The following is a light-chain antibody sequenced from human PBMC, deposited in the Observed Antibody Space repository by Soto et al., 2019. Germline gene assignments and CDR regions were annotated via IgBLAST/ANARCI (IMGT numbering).Light chain of an antibody. Sequence: ALRMTQSPSSFSASTGDRVTITCRASQGISSYLAWYQQKPGKAPKLLIYAASTLQSGVPSRFSGNVSGTDFTLTISCLQSEDFATYYCQQYYSYPFTFGPGTKVDI. CDR2: AAS. CDR1: QGISSY. V-gene: IGKV1-8*01. J-gene: IGKJ3*01. CDR3: QQYYSYPFT.